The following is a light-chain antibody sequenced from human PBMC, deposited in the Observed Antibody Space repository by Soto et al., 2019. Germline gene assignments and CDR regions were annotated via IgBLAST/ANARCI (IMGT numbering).Light chain of an antibody. V-gene: IGKV1-39*01. J-gene: IGKJ5*01. CDR3: QQSYSTPIS. Sequence: THPPSTLSASVRDRVTITCRASQSISNWLAWYQQKPGAAPKLLIYDASSLQSGVPSRFSGSGSGTDFTLTISSLQPKDFATYYCQQSYSTPISFGQGTRLEIK. CDR2: DAS. CDR1: QSISNW.